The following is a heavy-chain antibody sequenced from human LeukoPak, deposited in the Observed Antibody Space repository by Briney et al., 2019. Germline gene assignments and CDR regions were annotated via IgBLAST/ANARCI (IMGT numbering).Heavy chain of an antibody. V-gene: IGHV3-23*01. CDR3: GRLAAAGDSDY. CDR2: ITGSGGI. CDR1: GFTFSSYG. D-gene: IGHD6-13*01. J-gene: IGHJ4*02. Sequence: GGPLRLSCAASGFTFSSYGMSWVRPAPGKGLEWVSEITGSGGIYYADSVKGRFTISRDNSKNTLYLQMNSLRVEDTAVYYCGRLAAAGDSDYWGQGALVTVSS.